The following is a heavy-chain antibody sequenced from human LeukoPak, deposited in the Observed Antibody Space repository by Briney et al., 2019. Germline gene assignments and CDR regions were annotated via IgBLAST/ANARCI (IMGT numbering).Heavy chain of an antibody. J-gene: IGHJ4*02. CDR2: IYHIGSS. V-gene: IGHV4-59*01. Sequence: SETLSLTRTVSGGSMSSDYWSWIRQPPGKGREWLGDIYHIGSSSYNPSLKSRLTISIDTSKNQFSLKVMSVAAADTAVYYCARGRGIGYGPSDLDYWGQGALVTVSS. D-gene: IGHD3-16*01. CDR3: ARGRGIGYGPSDLDY. CDR1: GGSMSSDY.